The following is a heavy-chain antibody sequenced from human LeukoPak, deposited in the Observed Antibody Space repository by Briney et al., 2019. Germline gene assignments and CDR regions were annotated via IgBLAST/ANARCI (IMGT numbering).Heavy chain of an antibody. Sequence: SETLSLTCTVSGGSISSYYWSWIRQPAGKGLEWIGRIYTSGSTNYNPSLKSRVTMSVDTSKNQFSLKLSSVTAADTAVYYCARERYSSGRYDWFDPWGQGTLVTVSS. CDR1: GGSISSYY. J-gene: IGHJ5*02. CDR2: IYTSGST. D-gene: IGHD6-19*01. CDR3: ARERYSSGRYDWFDP. V-gene: IGHV4-4*07.